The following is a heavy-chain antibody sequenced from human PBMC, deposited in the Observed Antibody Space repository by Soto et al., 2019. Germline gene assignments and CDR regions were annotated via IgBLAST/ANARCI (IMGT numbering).Heavy chain of an antibody. CDR2: IIPIFGTA. D-gene: IGHD6-6*01. CDR3: ARVKSHIAARLGWFAP. V-gene: IGHV1-69*06. Sequence: QVQLVQSGAEVKKPGSSVKVSCKASGGTFSSYAISWVRQAPGQGLEWMGGIIPIFGTANYAQKFQGRVTITADKSTSTADMELSSLRSEDRAVYYCARVKSHIAARLGWFAPWGQGTLVTVSS. CDR1: GGTFSSYA. J-gene: IGHJ5*02.